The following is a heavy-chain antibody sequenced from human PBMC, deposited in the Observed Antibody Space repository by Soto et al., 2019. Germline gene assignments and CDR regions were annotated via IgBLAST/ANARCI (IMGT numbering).Heavy chain of an antibody. V-gene: IGHV3-23*01. CDR2: ISGSGSNT. J-gene: IGHJ4*02. D-gene: IGHD3-22*01. Sequence: GGSLRLSCAASGFTFSTYAMTWVRQAPGKGLEWVSVISGSGSNTYYAGSVKGRVSISRDNSKNTLYLQMDRLRAEDTAVYYCAKGGSNDYSPLDFCGQGTPVTVSS. CDR1: GFTFSTYA. CDR3: AKGGSNDYSPLDF.